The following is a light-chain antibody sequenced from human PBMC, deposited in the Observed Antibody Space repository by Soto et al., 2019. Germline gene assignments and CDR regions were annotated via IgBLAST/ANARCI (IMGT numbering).Light chain of an antibody. Sequence: QSALAQPGSVSGSPGQSVTITCTGTSSDVGGYNYVSWYQQHPGKAPKLMIYDVSKRPSGVPDRFSGSKSGNTASLTISGLQAEDEADYYCCSYAGSYPYVFGTGTKATV. J-gene: IGLJ1*01. CDR3: CSYAGSYPYV. V-gene: IGLV2-11*01. CDR1: SSDVGGYNY. CDR2: DVS.